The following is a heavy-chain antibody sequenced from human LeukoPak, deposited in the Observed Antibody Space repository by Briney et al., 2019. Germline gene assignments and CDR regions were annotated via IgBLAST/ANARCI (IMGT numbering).Heavy chain of an antibody. V-gene: IGHV3-11*04. CDR2: ISSSGSTI. D-gene: IGHD2-2*01. CDR1: GFTFSDYY. CDR3: ARDSRYCSSTSCYIFTFDY. J-gene: IGHJ4*02. Sequence: PGGSLRLSCAASGFTFSDYYMSWLRQAPGKGLEWVSYISSSGSTIYYADSVKGRFTISRDNAKNSLYLQMNSLRAEDTAVYYCARDSRYCSSTSCYIFTFDYWGQGILVTVSS.